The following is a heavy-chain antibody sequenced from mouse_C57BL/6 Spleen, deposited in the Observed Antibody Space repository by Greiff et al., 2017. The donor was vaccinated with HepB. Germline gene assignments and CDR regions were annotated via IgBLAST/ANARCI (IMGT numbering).Heavy chain of an antibody. Sequence: VQLQQSGPELVKPGASVKISCKASGYTFTDYYMNWVKQSHGKSIEWIGDINPNNGGTSYNQKFKGKATLTVDKSSSTAYMELRSLTSEDSAVYYCARGTPFAYWGQGTLVTVSA. CDR2: INPNNGGT. V-gene: IGHV1-26*01. D-gene: IGHD3-3*01. J-gene: IGHJ3*01. CDR3: ARGTPFAY. CDR1: GYTFTDYY.